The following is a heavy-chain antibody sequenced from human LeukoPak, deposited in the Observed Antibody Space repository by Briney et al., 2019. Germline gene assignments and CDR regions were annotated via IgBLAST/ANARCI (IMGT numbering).Heavy chain of an antibody. Sequence: SETPSLTSTVSGDSISRYYWSWIRQPPAKGLEWIGYIYYSGSTNYIPSLKRGVTISVDTYKKQCSLKLRSVTAADRAVYYCARHRRLAVAGFDFWGQGTLVTVSS. V-gene: IGHV4-59*08. J-gene: IGHJ4*02. CDR1: GDSISRYY. D-gene: IGHD6-19*01. CDR3: ARHRRLAVAGFDF. CDR2: IYYSGST.